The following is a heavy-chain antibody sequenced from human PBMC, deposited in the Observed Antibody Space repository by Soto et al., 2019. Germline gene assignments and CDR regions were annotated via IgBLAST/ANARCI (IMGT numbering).Heavy chain of an antibody. V-gene: IGHV3-23*01. Sequence: EVQLLESGGGLVQPGGSLRLSCAASGFTFSSYAMSWVRQAPGKGLEWVSAISGSGGSTYYADSVKGRFTISRDNSKNTLYLQMNSLRAEDTAVYYCATHKYYDFWSGYFSWFDPWGQGTLVTVSS. D-gene: IGHD3-3*01. J-gene: IGHJ5*02. CDR2: ISGSGGST. CDR3: ATHKYYDFWSGYFSWFDP. CDR1: GFTFSSYA.